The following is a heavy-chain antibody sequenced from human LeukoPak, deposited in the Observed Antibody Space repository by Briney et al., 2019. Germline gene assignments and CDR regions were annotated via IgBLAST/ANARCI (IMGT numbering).Heavy chain of an antibody. CDR2: IYYSGST. Sequence: SETLSLTCTVSGGSVSSGSYYWSWIRQPPGKGLEWIGYIYYSGSTNYNPSLKSRVTISVDTSKNQFSLKLSSVTAADTAVYYCARGSGSYFPVDYWGQGTLVTVSS. V-gene: IGHV4-61*01. J-gene: IGHJ4*02. CDR3: ARGSGSYFPVDY. D-gene: IGHD1-26*01. CDR1: GGSVSSGSYY.